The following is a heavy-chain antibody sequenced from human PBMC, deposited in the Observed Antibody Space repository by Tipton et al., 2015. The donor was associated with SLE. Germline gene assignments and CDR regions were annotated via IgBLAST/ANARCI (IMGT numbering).Heavy chain of an antibody. D-gene: IGHD1-7*01. J-gene: IGHJ3*02. V-gene: IGHV1-69*05. CDR3: ASGTSSRDAFDI. CDR2: IIPIFGTA. CDR1: GYTFTGYG. Sequence: QSGPEVKKPGASVKVSCKASGYTFTGYGISWVRQAPGQGLEWMGGIIPIFGTANYAQKFQGRVTITTDESTSTAYMELSSLRSEDTAVYYCASGTSSRDAFDIWGQGTMVTVSS.